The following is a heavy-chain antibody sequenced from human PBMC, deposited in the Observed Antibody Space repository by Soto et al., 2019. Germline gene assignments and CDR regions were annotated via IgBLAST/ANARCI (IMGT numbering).Heavy chain of an antibody. CDR1: DGSISSSSYY. V-gene: IGHV4-39*01. CDR2: IYYRGVT. CDR3: ARYFDYLYHFDY. D-gene: IGHD3-9*01. Sequence: SETLSLTCTVSDGSISSSSYYWGWIRQPPGKGLEWIGNIYYRGVTYYNPSLKSRVTISVDTSKNQFSLKLSSVTAADTAVYYWARYFDYLYHFDYWGQGTVVPVSS. J-gene: IGHJ4*02.